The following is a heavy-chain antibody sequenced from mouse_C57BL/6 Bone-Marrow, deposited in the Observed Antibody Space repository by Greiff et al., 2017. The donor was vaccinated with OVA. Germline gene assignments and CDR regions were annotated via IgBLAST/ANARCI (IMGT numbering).Heavy chain of an antibody. CDR1: GYTFTDYN. J-gene: IGHJ1*03. CDR2: INPNNGGT. CDR3: ARGVYWYFDV. Sequence: EVKLMESGPELVKPGASVKIPCKASGYTFTDYNMDWVKQSHGKSLEWIGDINPNNGGTIYNQKFKGKATLTVDKSSSTAYMELRSLTSEDTAVYYCARGVYWYFDVWGTGTTVTVSS. V-gene: IGHV1-18*01.